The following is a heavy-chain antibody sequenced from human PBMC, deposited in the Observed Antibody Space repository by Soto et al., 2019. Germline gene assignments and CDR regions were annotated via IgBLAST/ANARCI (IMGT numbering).Heavy chain of an antibody. V-gene: IGHV4-31*03. CDR2: IYYSGST. CDR1: GGSISRGGYY. CDR3: AREEAVRGVIMPYDY. Sequence: QVQLQESGPGLVKPSQTLSLTCTVSGGSISRGGYYWSWIRQHPGKGLEWIGYIYYSGSTYYNPSLKSRVTISVDTSKNQFSLKLSSVTAADTAVYYCAREEAVRGVIMPYDYWGQGTLVTVSS. J-gene: IGHJ4*02. D-gene: IGHD3-10*01.